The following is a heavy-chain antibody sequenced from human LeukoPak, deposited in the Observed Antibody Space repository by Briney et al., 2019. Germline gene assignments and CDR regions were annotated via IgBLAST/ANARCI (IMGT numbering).Heavy chain of an antibody. CDR1: GGSISSYY. V-gene: IGHV4-59*01. CDR2: TYYSGST. J-gene: IGHJ5*01. D-gene: IGHD6-19*01. Sequence: SETLSLTCTVPGGSISSYYWSWIRQPPRKGLEWIGYTYYSGSTNYNPCLKSRVTISVDTSKNQLSLKLSSVTAAHTAVYYCAGITKGYSSGWFDYWGQGTLFTVSS. CDR3: AGITKGYSSGWFDY.